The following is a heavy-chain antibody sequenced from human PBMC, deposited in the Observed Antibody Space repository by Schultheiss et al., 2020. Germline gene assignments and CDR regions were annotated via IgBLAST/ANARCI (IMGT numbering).Heavy chain of an antibody. D-gene: IGHD3-10*01. CDR2: IYYSGST. CDR3: ARAPMVQGGWIDY. CDR1: GGSFSGYY. V-gene: IGHV4-34*09. Sequence: LSLTCAVYGGSFSGYYWSWIRQPAGKGLEWIGYIYYSGSTYYNPSLKSRVTISVDTSKNQFSLKLSSVTAADTAVYYCARAPMVQGGWIDYWGQGTLVTVSS. J-gene: IGHJ4*02.